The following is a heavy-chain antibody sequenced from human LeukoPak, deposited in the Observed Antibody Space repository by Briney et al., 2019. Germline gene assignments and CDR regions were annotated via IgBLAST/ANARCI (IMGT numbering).Heavy chain of an antibody. J-gene: IGHJ4*02. D-gene: IGHD3-10*01. CDR2: INSDRSKT. Sequence: HPGGSLRLSCAASGFFFNTYWMHWVRQAPGKGLVWVSRINSDRSKTSHADSVKGRFTISRDNAKNTLYLQMNGLRAEDTAVYYCAREGSLEYYFDYWGRGTLVIVSS. V-gene: IGHV3-74*01. CDR1: GFFFNTYW. CDR3: AREGSLEYYFDY.